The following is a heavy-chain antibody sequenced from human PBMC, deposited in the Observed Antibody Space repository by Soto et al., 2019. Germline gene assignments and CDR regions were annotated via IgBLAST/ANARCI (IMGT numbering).Heavy chain of an antibody. J-gene: IGHJ4*02. D-gene: IGHD5-18*01. CDR2: IYYSGST. CDR1: GGSISSSSYY. Sequence: SETLSLTCTVSGGSISSSSYYWGWIRQPPGKGLEWIGSIYYSGSTYYNPSLKSRVTISVDTSKNQFSLKLSSVTAADTAVYYCARQGTAMVENGIDYWGQGTLVTVS. CDR3: ARQGTAMVENGIDY. V-gene: IGHV4-39*01.